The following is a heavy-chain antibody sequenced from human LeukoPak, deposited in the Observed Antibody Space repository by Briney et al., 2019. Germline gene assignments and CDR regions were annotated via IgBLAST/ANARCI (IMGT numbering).Heavy chain of an antibody. D-gene: IGHD6-13*01. CDR1: GGSISSGGYY. V-gene: IGHV4-31*03. Sequence: SQSLSLTCTVSGGSISSGGYYWSWIRQHPGKGLEWIGYIYYSGSTYYNPSLKSRVTISVDTSKNQFSLKLSSVTAADTAVYYCARGGYSSSWFDYWGQGTLVTVSS. CDR3: ARGGYSSSWFDY. CDR2: IYYSGST. J-gene: IGHJ4*02.